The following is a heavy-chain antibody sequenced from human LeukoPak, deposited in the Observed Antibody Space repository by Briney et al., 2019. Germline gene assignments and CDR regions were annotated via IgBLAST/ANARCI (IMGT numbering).Heavy chain of an antibody. CDR2: TNHSGST. D-gene: IGHD2-2*01. CDR1: GGSFSGYY. J-gene: IGHJ4*02. Sequence: SETLSLTCAVYGGSFSGYYWSWIRQPPGKGLEWIGETNHSGSTNYNPSLKSRVTISVDTSKNQFSLKLSSVTAADTAVYYCARGLPDCSSTSCPPDYWGQGTLVTVSS. V-gene: IGHV4-34*01. CDR3: ARGLPDCSSTSCPPDY.